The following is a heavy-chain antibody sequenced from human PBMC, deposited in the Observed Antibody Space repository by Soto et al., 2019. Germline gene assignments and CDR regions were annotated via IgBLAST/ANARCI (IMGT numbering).Heavy chain of an antibody. Sequence: EVQLLESGGGLVQPGGSLRLSCAASGFTFSTYAMTWVRQAPGKGPEWVSRIGDSEGETTHYADSVKGRFTISRDNVKHTLYLKMSSLRVEDTAIYYCAKGYCGGGRCYDLDNWFDSWGQGTRVTVSS. V-gene: IGHV3-23*01. CDR1: GFTFSTYA. CDR3: AKGYCGGGRCYDLDNWFDS. CDR2: IGDSEGETT. D-gene: IGHD2-15*01. J-gene: IGHJ5*01.